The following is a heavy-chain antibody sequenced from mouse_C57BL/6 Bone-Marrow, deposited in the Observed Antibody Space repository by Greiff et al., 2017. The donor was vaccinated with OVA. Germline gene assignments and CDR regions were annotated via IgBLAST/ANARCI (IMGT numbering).Heavy chain of an antibody. D-gene: IGHD2-5*01. CDR2: INPGSGGT. CDR3: ARSRYSNYFDY. J-gene: IGHJ2*01. CDR1: GYAFTNYL. V-gene: IGHV1-54*01. Sequence: QVQLQQSGAELVRPGTSVKVSCKASGYAFTNYLIEWVKQRPGQGLEWIGVINPGSGGTNYNEKFKGKATLTADKPSSTAYMQLSSLTSEDSAVYFCARSRYSNYFDYWGQGTTLTVSS.